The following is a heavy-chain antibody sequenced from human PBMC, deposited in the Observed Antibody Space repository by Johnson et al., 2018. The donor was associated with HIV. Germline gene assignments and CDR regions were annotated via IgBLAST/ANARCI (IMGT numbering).Heavy chain of an antibody. CDR1: AFTFSDAW. CDR3: ARRYSGSYGAFDI. CDR2: IKQDGSEK. J-gene: IGHJ3*02. Sequence: VQLVESGGGLVKPGGSPRLSCAASAFTFSDAWMGWVRQAPGKGLEWVANIKQDGSEKYYVDSVNGRFTISRDNAKNSLYLQMNSLRAEDTAVYYCARRYSGSYGAFDIWGQGTMVTVSS. V-gene: IGHV3-7*03. D-gene: IGHD1-26*01.